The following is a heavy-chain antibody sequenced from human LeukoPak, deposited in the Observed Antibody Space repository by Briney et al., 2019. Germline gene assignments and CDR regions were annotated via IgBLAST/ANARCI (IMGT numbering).Heavy chain of an antibody. CDR3: ARDSVMVVAASYYYYYGMDV. V-gene: IGHV1-18*01. J-gene: IGHJ6*02. Sequence: ASVKVSCKASGYTFTSYGISWVRQAPGQGLEWMGWISAYNGNTNYAQKLQGRVTMTTDTSTSTAYMELRSLRSDDTAVYYCARDSVMVVAASYYYYYGMDVWGQGTTVTVSS. CDR2: ISAYNGNT. CDR1: GYTFTSYG. D-gene: IGHD2-15*01.